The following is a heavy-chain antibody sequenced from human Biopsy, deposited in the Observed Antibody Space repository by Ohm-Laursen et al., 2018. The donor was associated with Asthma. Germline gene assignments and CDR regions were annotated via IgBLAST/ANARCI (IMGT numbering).Heavy chain of an antibody. D-gene: IGHD6-19*01. V-gene: IGHV1-69*13. CDR3: ARCQVGYSSGWSLLLKKIYYSGMDV. CDR2: IMTVFGTT. Sequence: SVKVSCKTPGGSFSNFAISWVRQAPGQGLEWLGGIMTVFGTTNYAQKFQGRVTITADESTSTAYMEVTSLRSEDTAIYYCARCQVGYSSGWSLLLKKIYYSGMDVWGQGTAVTVSS. J-gene: IGHJ6*02. CDR1: GGSFSNFA.